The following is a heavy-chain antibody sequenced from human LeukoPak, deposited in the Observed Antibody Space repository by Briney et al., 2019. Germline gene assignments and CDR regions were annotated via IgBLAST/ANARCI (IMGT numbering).Heavy chain of an antibody. CDR2: INHSGST. CDR3: ASLTEYYPSNWFDP. J-gene: IGHJ5*02. V-gene: IGHV4-38-2*02. D-gene: IGHD3-10*01. CDR1: GYSISSGYY. Sequence: SETLSLTCTVSGYSISSGYYWSWIRQPPGKGLEWIGEINHSGSTNYNPSLKSRVTISVDTSKNQFSLNLNSVTAADTAVYYCASLTEYYPSNWFDPWGQGTLVTVSS.